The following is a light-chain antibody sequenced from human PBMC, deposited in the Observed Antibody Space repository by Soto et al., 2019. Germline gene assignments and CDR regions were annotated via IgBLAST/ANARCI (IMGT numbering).Light chain of an antibody. CDR3: QQYTSFPYT. CDR1: QSIFNR. J-gene: IGKJ2*01. Sequence: DIQMTQSPYTLSASVGDRVTITCRASQSIFNRLAWYQQKPGKAPNLLIFDVSNLGSGVPSRFSGSGSGTEFILTISSLQPDDFATYFCQQYTSFPYTFGQGTKLEIK. V-gene: IGKV1-5*01. CDR2: DVS.